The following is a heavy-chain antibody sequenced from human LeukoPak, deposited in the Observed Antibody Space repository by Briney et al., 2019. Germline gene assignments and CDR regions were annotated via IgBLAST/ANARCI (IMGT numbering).Heavy chain of an antibody. J-gene: IGHJ4*02. CDR2: ISGSGGST. V-gene: IGHV3-23*01. D-gene: IGHD3-16*02. CDR1: GFTFSSYA. CDR3: AKDPTEQYYDYVWGSYRPIDY. Sequence: GGSLRLSCAASGFTFSSYAMSWVRQAPGKGLEWVSAISGSGGSTYYADSVKGRFTISRDNSKNTLYLQMNSLRAEDTAVYYCAKDPTEQYYDYVWGSYRPIDYWGQGTLVTVSS.